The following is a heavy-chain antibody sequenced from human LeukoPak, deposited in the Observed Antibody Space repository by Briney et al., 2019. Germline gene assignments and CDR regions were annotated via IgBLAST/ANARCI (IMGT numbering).Heavy chain of an antibody. Sequence: GESLKISCKGSGYSFTSYWIGWVRQMPGKGLGWMGIIYPGDSDTRYSPSFQGQVTISADKSISTAYLQWSSLKASDTAMYYCARGIFSSGWASDYWGQGTLVTVSS. CDR2: IYPGDSDT. D-gene: IGHD6-19*01. J-gene: IGHJ4*02. V-gene: IGHV5-51*01. CDR3: ARGIFSSGWASDY. CDR1: GYSFTSYW.